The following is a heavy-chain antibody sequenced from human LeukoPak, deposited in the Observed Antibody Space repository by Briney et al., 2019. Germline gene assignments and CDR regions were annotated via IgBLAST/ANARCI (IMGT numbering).Heavy chain of an antibody. V-gene: IGHV1-69*05. CDR2: IIPIFGTV. CDR3: ARGGSRDGYNSVFGFLFDY. Sequence: GSSVKVSCKASGGTFSSYAISWVRQAPGQGLEWMGGIIPIFGTVNYAQKFQGRVTITTDESTSTAYMELSSLRSEDTAVYYCARGGSRDGYNSVFGFLFDYWGQGTLVTVSS. J-gene: IGHJ4*02. CDR1: GGTFSSYA. D-gene: IGHD5-24*01.